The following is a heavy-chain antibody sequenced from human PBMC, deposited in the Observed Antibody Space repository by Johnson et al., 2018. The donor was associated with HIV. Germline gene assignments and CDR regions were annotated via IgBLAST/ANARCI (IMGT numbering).Heavy chain of an antibody. CDR2: IWYDGTSK. Sequence: QVQLVESGGGVVQPGRSLRLSCAASGFTFSSYAMHWVRQAPGKGLEWVAVIWYDGTSKYYGDSVKGRFTISRDNSKNTLYLQMNSLRTEDTAVYYCARGYCSGGSCYSEYAFDIWGQGTMVTVSS. V-gene: IGHV3-30*04. CDR1: GFTFSSYA. D-gene: IGHD2-15*01. J-gene: IGHJ3*02. CDR3: ARGYCSGGSCYSEYAFDI.